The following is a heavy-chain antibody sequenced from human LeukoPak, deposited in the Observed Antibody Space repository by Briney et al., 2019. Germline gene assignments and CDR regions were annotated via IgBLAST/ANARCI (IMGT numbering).Heavy chain of an antibody. CDR1: GYTFTSYD. CDR3: ARAPHRNLLLNYDYVFDY. Sequence: ASVKVSCKASGYTFTSYDINWVRQASGQGRKWMGWMNPNSGNTDYAQKFQGRVTFTRDTSITTAYMELRNLRSEDTAVYYCARAPHRNLLLNYDYVFDYWGQGTQVTVSS. D-gene: IGHD3-16*01. CDR2: MNPNSGNT. V-gene: IGHV1-8*03. J-gene: IGHJ4*02.